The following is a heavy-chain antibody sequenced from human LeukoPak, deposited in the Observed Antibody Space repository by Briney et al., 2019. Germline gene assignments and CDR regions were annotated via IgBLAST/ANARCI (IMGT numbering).Heavy chain of an antibody. CDR1: GGSISSGGYY. D-gene: IGHD3-22*01. Sequence: PSETLSLTCTVSGGSISSGGYYWSWIRQLPGKGLEWIGYIYYSGSTYYNPSLKSRVTISVDTSKNQFSLKLSSVTAADTAVYYCARDRFKYYDSSGYYYFYYYGMDVWGQGTTVTVSS. J-gene: IGHJ6*02. V-gene: IGHV4-31*03. CDR2: IYYSGST. CDR3: ARDRFKYYDSSGYYYFYYYGMDV.